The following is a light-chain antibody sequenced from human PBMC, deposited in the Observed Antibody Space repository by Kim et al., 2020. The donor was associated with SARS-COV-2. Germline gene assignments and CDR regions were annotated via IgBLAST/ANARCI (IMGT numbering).Light chain of an antibody. V-gene: IGLV2-23*02. J-gene: IGLJ1*01. CDR3: CSYAGSSTFV. CDR2: EVS. CDR1: SSDVGSYNL. Sequence: GQSSTISCTGTSSDVGSYNLVSWYQQHPGKAPKLMIYEVSKRPSGVSNRFSGSKSGNTASLTISGLQAEDEADYYCCSYAGSSTFVFGTGTKVTVL.